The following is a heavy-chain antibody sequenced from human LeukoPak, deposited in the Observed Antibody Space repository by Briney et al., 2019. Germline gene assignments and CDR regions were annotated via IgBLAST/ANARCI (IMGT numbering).Heavy chain of an antibody. CDR2: INSSGGST. V-gene: IGHV3-23*01. Sequence: GGSLRLSCVASGFTFRSYAMSWVRQAPGKGLEWVSTINSSGGSTYYADSLKGRFTISRDISKNTLYLQMNSLRAEDTAVYYCARGSTNYGNWFDPWGQGTLVTVSS. CDR3: ARGSTNYGNWFDP. CDR1: GFTFRSYA. D-gene: IGHD3-16*01. J-gene: IGHJ5*02.